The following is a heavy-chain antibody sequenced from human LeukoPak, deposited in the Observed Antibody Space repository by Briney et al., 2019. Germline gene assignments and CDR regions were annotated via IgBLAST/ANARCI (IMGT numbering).Heavy chain of an antibody. CDR1: GYTFTSYD. D-gene: IGHD3-10*01. J-gene: IGHJ6*02. V-gene: IGHV1-8*01. CDR2: MNPNSGNT. Sequence: VASVKVSCKATGYTFTSYDINWVRQATGQGLEWMGWMNPNSGNTGYAQKFQGRVTMTRNTSISTAYMELSSLRSEDTAVYYCARVRSMVRGVWRYYYYGMDVWGQGTTVTVSS. CDR3: ARVRSMVRGVWRYYYYGMDV.